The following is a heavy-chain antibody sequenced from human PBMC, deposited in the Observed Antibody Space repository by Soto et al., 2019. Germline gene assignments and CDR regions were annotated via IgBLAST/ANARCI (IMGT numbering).Heavy chain of an antibody. D-gene: IGHD3-9*01. V-gene: IGHV3-23*01. CDR1: GFTFSSYA. CDR2: ISGSGGST. Sequence: PGGSLRLSCAASGFTFSSYAMSWVRQAPGKGLEWVSAISGSGGSTYYADSVKGRFTISRDNSKNTLYLQMNSLRAEDTGVYYCAKAIGILTGPFDYWGQGTLVTVSS. J-gene: IGHJ4*02. CDR3: AKAIGILTGPFDY.